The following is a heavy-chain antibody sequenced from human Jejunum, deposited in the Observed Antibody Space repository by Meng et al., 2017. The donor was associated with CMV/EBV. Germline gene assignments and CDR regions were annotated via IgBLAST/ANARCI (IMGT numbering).Heavy chain of an antibody. Sequence: YGGSLSSHYWNWSRQPPGKRLEWIGEIKHSGGTNYNPSLQSRVTISLDTSKNQMSLKVISVTAADTAVYYCASSSGWYEGYYFDNWGQGTLVTVSS. V-gene: IGHV4-34*01. J-gene: IGHJ4*02. CDR1: GGSLSSHY. D-gene: IGHD6-19*01. CDR3: ASSSGWYEGYYFDN. CDR2: IKHSGGT.